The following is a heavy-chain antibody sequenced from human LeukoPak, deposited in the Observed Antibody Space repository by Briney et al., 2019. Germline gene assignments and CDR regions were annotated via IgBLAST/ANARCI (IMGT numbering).Heavy chain of an antibody. CDR1: GFTFSTYD. Sequence: GGSLRLSCAASGFTFSTYDMCWVRQVRGKGLEWVSGVGKAGDTHYLGSVKGRFTISRENAKNSVYLQMNSLRAEDTAVYYCVRDSSGRGLEVWGQGTTVTVSS. CDR3: VRDSSGRGLEV. V-gene: IGHV3-13*01. J-gene: IGHJ6*02. D-gene: IGHD2-15*01. CDR2: VGKAGDT.